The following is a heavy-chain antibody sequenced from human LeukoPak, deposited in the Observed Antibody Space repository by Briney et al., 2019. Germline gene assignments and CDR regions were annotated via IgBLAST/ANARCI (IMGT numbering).Heavy chain of an antibody. Sequence: GGSLRLSCAASGFTFSSYEMNCVRQAPGEGLGWVSYISSSGSTRFYADSVKGRFTISRDNAKNSLYLQMNSLRAEDTAVYYCARDTRKPGYSSSWFDYWGQGTLVTVSS. CDR2: ISSSGSTR. D-gene: IGHD6-13*01. J-gene: IGHJ5*01. CDR1: GFTFSSYE. CDR3: ARDTRKPGYSSSWFDY. V-gene: IGHV3-48*03.